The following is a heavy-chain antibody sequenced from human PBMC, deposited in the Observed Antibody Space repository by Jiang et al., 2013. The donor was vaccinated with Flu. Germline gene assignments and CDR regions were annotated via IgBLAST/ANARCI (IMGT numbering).Heavy chain of an antibody. Sequence: LLKPSETLSLTCGVFGGSFSGYYWSWIRQSPGKGLEWIGEINNGGDTNYNPSLKSRVSISLDTSKKHISLRLSSVTAADTAVYYCARVGFHGSYLDYWGQGVLVTVSA. J-gene: IGHJ4*02. V-gene: IGHV4-34*01. CDR3: ARVGFHGSYLDY. D-gene: IGHD3-10*01. CDR1: GGSFSGYY. CDR2: INNGGDT.